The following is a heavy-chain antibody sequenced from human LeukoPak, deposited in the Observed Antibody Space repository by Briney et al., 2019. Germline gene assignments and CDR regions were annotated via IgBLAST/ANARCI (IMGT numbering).Heavy chain of an antibody. D-gene: IGHD1-26*01. CDR1: GGSISSYY. J-gene: IGHJ3*02. V-gene: IGHV4-59*01. CDR2: IYYSGST. CDR3: ARARELRDSDAFDI. Sequence: SETLSLTCTVSGGSISSYYWSWIRQPPGKGLEWSGYIYYSGSTNYNPSLKSRVTISVDTSKNQFSPKLSSVTAADTAVYYCARARELRDSDAFDIWGQGTMVTVSS.